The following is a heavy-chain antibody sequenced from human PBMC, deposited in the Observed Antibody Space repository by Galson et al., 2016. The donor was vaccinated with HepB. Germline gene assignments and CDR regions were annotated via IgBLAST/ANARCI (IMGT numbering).Heavy chain of an antibody. V-gene: IGHV4-31*03. D-gene: IGHD3-9*01. J-gene: IGHJ6*02. CDR2: INYSGST. Sequence: TLSLTCTVSGGSMISGAHYWSWVRQLPGKGLEWIGNINYSGSTNYSPSLKSRLAISVDLSKNQFSLRLSSVTAADSAVYYCARENGADDWSQPPRHFYYYGMDVWGQGTTVTVSS. CDR1: GGSMISGAHY. CDR3: ARENGADDWSQPPRHFYYYGMDV.